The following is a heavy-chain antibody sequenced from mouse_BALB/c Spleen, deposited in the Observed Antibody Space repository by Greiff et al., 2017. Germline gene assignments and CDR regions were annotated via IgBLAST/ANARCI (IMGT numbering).Heavy chain of an antibody. Sequence: EVKLQESGPGLVKPSQSLSLTCSVTGYSITSGYYWNWIRQFPGNKLEWMGYISYDGSNNYNPSLKNRISITRDTSKNQFFLKLNSVTTEDTATYYCASAAMLYYFDYWGQGTTLTVSS. J-gene: IGHJ2*01. D-gene: IGHD1-2*01. CDR2: ISYDGSN. V-gene: IGHV3-6*02. CDR3: ASAAMLYYFDY. CDR1: GYSITSGYY.